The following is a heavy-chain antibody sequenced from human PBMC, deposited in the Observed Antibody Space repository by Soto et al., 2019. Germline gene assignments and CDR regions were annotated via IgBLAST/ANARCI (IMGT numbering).Heavy chain of an antibody. D-gene: IGHD3-9*01. CDR1: GDSISSSDYY. Sequence: SETLSLTCTVSGDSISSSDYYWGWIRQPPGKGLEWIGNIYYSGSTNYNPSLKSRVTISVDTSKNQFSLKLSSVTAADTAVYYCARDLTYFDILTGYERYYGMDVWGQGTTVTVSS. V-gene: IGHV4-39*07. CDR3: ARDLTYFDILTGYERYYGMDV. J-gene: IGHJ6*02. CDR2: IYYSGST.